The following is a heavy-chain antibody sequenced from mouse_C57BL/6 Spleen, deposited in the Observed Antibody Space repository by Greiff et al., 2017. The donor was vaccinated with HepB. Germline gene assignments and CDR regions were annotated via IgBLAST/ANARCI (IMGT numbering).Heavy chain of an antibody. CDR2: ISYDGSN. V-gene: IGHV3-6*01. CDR3: ARQSAYYDYFDY. CDR1: GYSITSGYY. D-gene: IGHD2-4*01. J-gene: IGHJ2*01. Sequence: EVKLQESGPGLVKPSQSLSLTCSVTGYSITSGYYWNWIRQFPGNKLEWMGYISYDGSNNYNPSLKNRISITRDTSKNQFFLKLNSVTTEDTATYYCARQSAYYDYFDYWGQGTTLTVSS.